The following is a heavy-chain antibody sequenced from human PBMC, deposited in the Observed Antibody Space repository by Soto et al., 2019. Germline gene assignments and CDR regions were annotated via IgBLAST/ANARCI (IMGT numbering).Heavy chain of an antibody. CDR1: GYTFTDHY. CDR2: INPNSGDT. D-gene: IGHD6-6*01. CDR3: AREISIAYYYYGMDV. V-gene: IGHV1-2*02. Sequence: ASVKVSCKASGYTFTDHYMHWVRQGPGQGLEWMGWINPNSGDTNYAQKFQGRVTMTGDTSISTAYMELSRLRSDDTAVYYCAREISIAYYYYGMDVWGQGTTVTVSS. J-gene: IGHJ6*02.